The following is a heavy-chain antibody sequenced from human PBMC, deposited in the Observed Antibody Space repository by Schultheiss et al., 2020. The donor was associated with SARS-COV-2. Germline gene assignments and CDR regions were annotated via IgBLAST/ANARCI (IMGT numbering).Heavy chain of an antibody. CDR2: IGSDGGRT. V-gene: IGHV3-64D*06. D-gene: IGHD3/OR15-3a*01. Sequence: GGSLRLSCSASGFTFSIYAMHWVRQAPGKGLQYVSAIGSDGGRTYYADSVKGRFTISRDNSKDTLYLQMSGLRPEDTAVYYCAREGGEGLGPYYYYGMDVWGQGTTVTVAS. J-gene: IGHJ6*02. CDR1: GFTFSIYA. CDR3: AREGGEGLGPYYYYGMDV.